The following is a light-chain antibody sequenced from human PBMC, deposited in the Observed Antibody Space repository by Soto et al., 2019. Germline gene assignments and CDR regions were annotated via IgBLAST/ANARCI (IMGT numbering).Light chain of an antibody. CDR3: SSYTSSSTLVV. Sequence: ALTQPASVSGSPGQSITISCTGTSSDVGGYNYVSWYQHHPGKAPKLMIYEVSNRPSGVSNRFSGSKSGNTASLTISGLQTEDEADYYCSSYTSSSTLVVFGGGTKLTVL. CDR2: EVS. J-gene: IGLJ2*01. V-gene: IGLV2-14*01. CDR1: SSDVGGYNY.